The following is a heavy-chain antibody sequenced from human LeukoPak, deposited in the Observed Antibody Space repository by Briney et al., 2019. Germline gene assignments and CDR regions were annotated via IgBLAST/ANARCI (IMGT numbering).Heavy chain of an antibody. CDR3: ATKLSSGWYELRFDY. D-gene: IGHD6-19*01. Sequence: GSSVKVSCKASGYTFTSYDINWVGQATGQGREGMGWMNPNSGNQGYAQHLQGRVTLTRNTSISTAYMELSSLRSEDTAVYYCATKLSSGWYELRFDYWGQGPLVTVSS. CDR2: MNPNSGNQ. CDR1: GYTFTSYD. V-gene: IGHV1-8*01. J-gene: IGHJ4*02.